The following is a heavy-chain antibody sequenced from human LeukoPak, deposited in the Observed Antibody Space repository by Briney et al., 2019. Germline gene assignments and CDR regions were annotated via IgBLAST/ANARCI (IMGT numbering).Heavy chain of an antibody. D-gene: IGHD3-22*01. CDR3: ARGWPTYYYDSSGWFDI. J-gene: IGHJ3*02. V-gene: IGHV4-4*02. Sequence: SETLSLTCAVSGGSISSSNWWSWVRQPPGKGLEWIGEIYHSGSTNYNPSLKSRVTISVDKSKNQFSLKLSSVTAADTAVYYCARGWPTYYYDSSGWFDIWGQGTMVTVSS. CDR1: GGSISSSNW. CDR2: IYHSGST.